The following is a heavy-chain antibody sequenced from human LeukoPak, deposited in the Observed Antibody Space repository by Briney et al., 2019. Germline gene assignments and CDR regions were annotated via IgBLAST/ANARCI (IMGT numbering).Heavy chain of an antibody. CDR1: GGSFSGYY. CDR2: INHSGST. J-gene: IGHJ4*02. V-gene: IGHV4-34*01. Sequence: SETLSLTCAVYGGSFSGYYWSWIRQPPGKGLEWIGEINHSGSTNCNPSLKSRVTISVDTSKNQFSLKLSSVTAADTAVYYCASFDSSGYYPFDYWGQGTLVTVSS. D-gene: IGHD3-22*01. CDR3: ASFDSSGYYPFDY.